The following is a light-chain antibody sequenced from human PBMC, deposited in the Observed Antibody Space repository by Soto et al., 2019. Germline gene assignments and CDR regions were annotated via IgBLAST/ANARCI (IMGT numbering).Light chain of an antibody. V-gene: IGKV3-15*01. CDR3: QQYDNWPIT. J-gene: IGKJ5*01. CDR2: GAS. Sequence: RVRTQSPATLSVSPGERATLSCRASQSVCSNLAWSQQKPGQAPRLFSYGASTRATAIPPRFSGSGSGTEFTLTISSLQSEDFEVYYCQQYDNWPITFGQGTRLEIK. CDR1: QSVCSN.